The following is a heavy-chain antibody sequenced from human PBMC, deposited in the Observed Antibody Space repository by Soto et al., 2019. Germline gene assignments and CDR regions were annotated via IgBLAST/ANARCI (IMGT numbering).Heavy chain of an antibody. CDR1: GYTFTSYA. V-gene: IGHV1-2*04. D-gene: IGHD1-1*01. CDR3: ARGRYNWNYFDY. CDR2: INPNSGST. Sequence: ASVKVSCKASGYTFTSYAMHWVRQAPGQGLEWMGWINPNSGSTKYAQKFQGWVTMTRDTSISTAYMELSRLRSDDTAVYYCARGRYNWNYFDYWGQGTLVTVSS. J-gene: IGHJ4*02.